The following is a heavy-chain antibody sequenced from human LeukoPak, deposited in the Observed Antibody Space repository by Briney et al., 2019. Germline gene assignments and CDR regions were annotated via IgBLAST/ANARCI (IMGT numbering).Heavy chain of an antibody. D-gene: IGHD6-19*01. CDR1: GFTFSSYS. CDR2: ISSRSSTI. CDR3: TKEGRPGWYLFDY. J-gene: IGHJ4*02. V-gene: IGHV3-48*01. Sequence: QAGGSLRLSCAASGFTFSSYSMNWVRQASGKGLEWVSYISSRSSTINYADSVKGRFTISRDNSKSTLYLQMNSLRPEDTAVYYCTKEGRPGWYLFDYWGQGTLVTVSS.